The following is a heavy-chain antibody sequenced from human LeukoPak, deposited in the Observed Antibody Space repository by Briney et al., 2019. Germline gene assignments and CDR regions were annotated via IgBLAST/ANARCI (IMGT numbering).Heavy chain of an antibody. Sequence: ASVKVSCKAAGYTFTSYYMHWVRQAPGQGPEWMGWINPNSGVTNYAQKFQGRVIMTSDTSISTAYMEFRRLRSDDTAVYYCARDLGVTVRPFSLFYWGQGTLVTVSS. V-gene: IGHV1-2*02. D-gene: IGHD6-6*01. CDR1: GYTFTSYY. CDR3: ARDLGVTVRPFSLFY. J-gene: IGHJ4*02. CDR2: INPNSGVT.